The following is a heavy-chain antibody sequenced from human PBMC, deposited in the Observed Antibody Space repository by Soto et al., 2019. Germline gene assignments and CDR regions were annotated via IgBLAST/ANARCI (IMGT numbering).Heavy chain of an antibody. D-gene: IGHD3-10*01. V-gene: IGHV3-33*01. CDR1: GFTFDNFG. Sequence: QVQLVESGGGVVQPGRSLRLSCAASGFTFDNFGMHWVRQAPGKGLEWVSVIYYDGSKKYYADSVRGRFTISRDNSKNMLYLQMASLRAEDTATYYCARSPRVRGGTASRGCWGQGTLVTVSS. CDR2: IYYDGSKK. J-gene: IGHJ4*02. CDR3: ARSPRVRGGTASRGC.